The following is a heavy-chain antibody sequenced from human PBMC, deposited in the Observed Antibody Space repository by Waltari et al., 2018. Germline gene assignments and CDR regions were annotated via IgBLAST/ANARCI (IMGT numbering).Heavy chain of an antibody. V-gene: IGHV4-61*02. CDR3: AREVGYCSGGSCYEYFDY. J-gene: IGHJ4*02. CDR2: IYTSGST. D-gene: IGHD2-15*01. Sequence: QVQLQESGPGLVKPSQTLSLTYTVSGGSISSGSYYWSWIRQPAGKGLEWIGRIYTSGSTNYNPSLKSRVTISVDTSKNQFSLKLSSVTAADTAMYYCAREVGYCSGGSCYEYFDYWGQGTLVTVSS. CDR1: GGSISSGSYY.